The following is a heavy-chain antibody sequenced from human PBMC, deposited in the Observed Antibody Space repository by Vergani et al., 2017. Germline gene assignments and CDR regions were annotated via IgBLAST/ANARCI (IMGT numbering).Heavy chain of an antibody. J-gene: IGHJ5*02. CDR2: IYYSGSP. D-gene: IGHD2-2*01. CDR3: ARSSSRYQLLP. CDR1: GGSISSYY. Sequence: QVQLQESGPGLVKPSETLSLTCTVSGGSISSYYWSWIRQPPGKGLEWIGYIYYSGSPNYNPSLKSRVSISVDTSKNQFSLKLSSVTAADTAVYYCARSSSRYQLLPWGQGTLVTVSS. V-gene: IGHV4-59*01.